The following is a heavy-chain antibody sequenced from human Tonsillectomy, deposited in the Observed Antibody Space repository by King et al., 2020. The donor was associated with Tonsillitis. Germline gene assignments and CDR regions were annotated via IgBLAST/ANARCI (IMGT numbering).Heavy chain of an antibody. D-gene: IGHD6-19*01. V-gene: IGHV3-48*01. CDR2: ISSSSSTI. CDR1: GFTFSSYS. CDR3: ARNTYNSGWPSWFDP. Sequence: VQLVESGGGLVQPGGSLRLSCAASGFTFSSYSMNWVRQAPGKGLEWGSYISSSSSTIYYADAVKGRFTISRDNAKNSRYLQMNSLRAEDTAVYYCARNTYNSGWPSWFDPWGQGTLVTVSS. J-gene: IGHJ5*02.